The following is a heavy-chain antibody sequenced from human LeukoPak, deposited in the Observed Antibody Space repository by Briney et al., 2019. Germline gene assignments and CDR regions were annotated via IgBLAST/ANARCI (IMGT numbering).Heavy chain of an antibody. Sequence: PGGSLRLSCSASGFTFSSYAMHWVRQAPGKGLEFVSGISSNGGSTYYTDPVQGRLTISRDNSKNTVYLQMSSLRPEDTAVYFCVKRLNNYFDYWGQGTLVTVSS. CDR3: VKRLNNYFDY. V-gene: IGHV3-64D*06. CDR1: GFTFSSYA. J-gene: IGHJ4*02. D-gene: IGHD4/OR15-4a*01. CDR2: ISSNGGST.